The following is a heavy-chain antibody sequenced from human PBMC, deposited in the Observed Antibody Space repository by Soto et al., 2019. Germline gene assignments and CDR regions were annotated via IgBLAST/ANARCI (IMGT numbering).Heavy chain of an antibody. J-gene: IGHJ4*02. CDR2: SIPLVDRA. CDR1: GGTFSTST. CDR3: ARAVAGTSILDS. Sequence: QVQLVQSGAEVKKPGSSVKISCQASGGTFSTSTISWVRQAPGQGLEWMGRSIPLVDRAIYAQNFQGRVTMTADKSTNTVYLEMFSLRSDDTAVYYCARAVAGTSILDSWGQGTLVTGSS. V-gene: IGHV1-69*04. D-gene: IGHD6-19*01.